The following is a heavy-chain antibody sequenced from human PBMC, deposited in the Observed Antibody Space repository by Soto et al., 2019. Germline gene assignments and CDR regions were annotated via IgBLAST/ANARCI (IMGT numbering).Heavy chain of an antibody. D-gene: IGHD3-22*01. Sequence: QVQLVQSGAEVKKPGASVKVSCKASGYTFTSYGISWVRQAPGQGLEWMGWISAYNGNTNYAQKLQGRVTMTTDTPTRTAYMELRSLRSDDTAVYSCARVRDYYDSSGYYVDYWGQGTLVTVSS. CDR1: GYTFTSYG. CDR3: ARVRDYYDSSGYYVDY. J-gene: IGHJ4*02. V-gene: IGHV1-18*01. CDR2: ISAYNGNT.